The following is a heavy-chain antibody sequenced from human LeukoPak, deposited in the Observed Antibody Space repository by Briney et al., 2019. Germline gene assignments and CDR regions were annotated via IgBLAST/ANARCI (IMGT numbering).Heavy chain of an antibody. D-gene: IGHD1-26*01. CDR2: ISAYNGNT. J-gene: IGHJ4*02. V-gene: IGHV1-18*01. CDR3: ARWASGSYFYFDY. CDR1: GYTFNSYG. Sequence: ASVKVSCKASGYTFNSYGISGVRQAPGQGVEWMGWISAYNGNTNSAQKLQGRVTMTTDTSTSTAYMELRSLRSDDTAVYYSARWASGSYFYFDYWGQGTLVTVSS.